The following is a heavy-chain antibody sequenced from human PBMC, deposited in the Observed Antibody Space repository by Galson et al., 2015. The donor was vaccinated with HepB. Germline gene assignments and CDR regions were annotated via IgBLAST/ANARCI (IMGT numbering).Heavy chain of an antibody. CDR2: ISSSSSTI. V-gene: IGHV3-48*01. CDR3: ARGVDYGDYVWDAFDI. J-gene: IGHJ3*02. D-gene: IGHD4-17*01. Sequence: SLRLSCAASGFTFSSYSMNWVRQAPGKGLEWVSYISSSSSTIYYADSVKGRFTISRDNAKNSLYLQMNSLRAEDTAVYYCARGVDYGDYVWDAFDIWGQGTMVTVSS. CDR1: GFTFSSYS.